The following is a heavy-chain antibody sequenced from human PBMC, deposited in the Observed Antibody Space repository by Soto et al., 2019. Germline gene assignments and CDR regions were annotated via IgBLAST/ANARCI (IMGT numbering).Heavy chain of an antibody. V-gene: IGHV1-3*01. J-gene: IGHJ2*01. CDR3: ARDQGQWLPTYDFDL. CDR2: INAGNGNT. CDR1: GYTFTSYA. D-gene: IGHD6-19*01. Sequence: QIQLVQSGAEVKKPGASVKVSCKASGYTFTSYAMHWVRQAPGQRLEWMGWINAGNGNTKYSQKFQGRVTITRDTSASTAYMELSSLRSEDTAVYYCARDQGQWLPTYDFDLWGRGTLVTVSS.